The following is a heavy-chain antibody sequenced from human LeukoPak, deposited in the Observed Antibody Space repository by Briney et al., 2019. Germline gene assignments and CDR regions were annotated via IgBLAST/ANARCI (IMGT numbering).Heavy chain of an antibody. CDR1: GFTFSNYG. J-gene: IGHJ4*02. D-gene: IGHD5-18*01. CDR2: ISYDGSNK. Sequence: HPGGSLRLSCAASGFTFSNYGMHWVRQAPGKGLEWVAVISYDGSNKYYADSVKGRFTISRDNSKNTLYLQMNSLRAEDTAVYYCAKDPSTAMAKLPYYFDYWGQGTLVTVSS. CDR3: AKDPSTAMAKLPYYFDY. V-gene: IGHV3-30*18.